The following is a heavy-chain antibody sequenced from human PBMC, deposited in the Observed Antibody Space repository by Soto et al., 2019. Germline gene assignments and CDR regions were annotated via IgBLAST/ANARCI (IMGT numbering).Heavy chain of an antibody. CDR3: AKDARRTGLLGQWVG. V-gene: IGHV3-23*01. CDR2: ISDSGISI. Sequence: EEQLLESGGGLIQPGGSLRRSCAASGFAFYNYAMAWVRQAPGKGLEWVSGISDSGISIYYTDSVKGRFTISRDNSKNTLFLQMDSLRGEDTALYYCAKDARRTGLLGQWVGWGQGTLVTVS. CDR1: GFAFYNYA. D-gene: IGHD1-26*01. J-gene: IGHJ4*02.